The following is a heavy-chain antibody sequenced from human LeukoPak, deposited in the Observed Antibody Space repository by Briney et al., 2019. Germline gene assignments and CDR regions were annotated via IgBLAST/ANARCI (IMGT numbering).Heavy chain of an antibody. D-gene: IGHD4-17*01. V-gene: IGHV4-34*01. Sequence: PSETLSLTCAVYGGSFSGYYWSWIRQPPGKGLEWIGEINHSGSTNYNPSLKSRVTISVDTSKNQFSLKLSSVTAADTAVYYCASFYSDHVYNWFDPWGQGTLVTVSS. CDR2: INHSGST. J-gene: IGHJ5*02. CDR1: GGSFSGYY. CDR3: ASFYSDHVYNWFDP.